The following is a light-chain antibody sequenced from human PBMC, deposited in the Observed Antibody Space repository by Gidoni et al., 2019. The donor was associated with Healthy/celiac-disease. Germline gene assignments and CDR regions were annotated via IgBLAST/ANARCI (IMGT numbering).Light chain of an antibody. CDR3: QQYYSTPLT. Sequence: DIVMTQAPDPLTVSLGERATINCKSSQSVLYSSNNKNYLSWYQQKPGQPPKLLIYWASTRESGVPDRFSGSGSGTDFTLTISSLQAVDVAVYYCQQYYSTPLTFGGGTKVEIK. CDR1: QSVLYSSNNKNY. J-gene: IGKJ4*01. V-gene: IGKV4-1*01. CDR2: WAS.